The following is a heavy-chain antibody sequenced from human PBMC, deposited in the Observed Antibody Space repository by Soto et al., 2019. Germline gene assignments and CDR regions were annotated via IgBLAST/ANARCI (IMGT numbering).Heavy chain of an antibody. D-gene: IGHD2-2*01. Sequence: ASVKVSCKASGYTFTSYGISWVRQAPGQGLEWMGWISAYNGNTNYAQKLQGRVTMTTDTSTSTAYMELRSLRSDDTAVYYCARDLGTGGYCSSTSCFKSEFFDYWGQGTLVTVSS. J-gene: IGHJ4*02. CDR2: ISAYNGNT. V-gene: IGHV1-18*01. CDR3: ARDLGTGGYCSSTSCFKSEFFDY. CDR1: GYTFTSYG.